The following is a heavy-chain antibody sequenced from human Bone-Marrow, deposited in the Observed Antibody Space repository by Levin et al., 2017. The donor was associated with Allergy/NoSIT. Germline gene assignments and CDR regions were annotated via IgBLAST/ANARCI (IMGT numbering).Heavy chain of an antibody. CDR2: ISAYNGNT. J-gene: IGHJ3*02. D-gene: IGHD3-10*01. CDR1: GYTFSRYG. Sequence: ASVKVSCKASGYTFSRYGISWVRQAPGQGLEWMTWISAYNGNTDYAQKFQGRVTMTTDTSTSTAYMELRSLRSDDTAVYYCAGASYYGSGRRSPDDAFDIWGQGTMVTVSS. V-gene: IGHV1-18*01. CDR3: AGASYYGSGRRSPDDAFDI.